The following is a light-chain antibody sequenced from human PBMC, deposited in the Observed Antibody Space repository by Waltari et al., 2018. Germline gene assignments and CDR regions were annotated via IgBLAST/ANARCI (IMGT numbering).Light chain of an antibody. J-gene: IGLJ3*02. CDR2: DNR. CDR1: RSNIGGNY. V-gene: IGLV1-51*01. CDR3: ATWDTSLIAGV. Sequence: QSVLTQPPSVSAAPGQKVTIPCSGTRSNIGGNYVSWYQQIPGSAPKLLIYDNRQRPSGIPDRFSGSKSDSSATLAITGLQTGDEAVYYCATWDTSLIAGVFGGGTTLTVL.